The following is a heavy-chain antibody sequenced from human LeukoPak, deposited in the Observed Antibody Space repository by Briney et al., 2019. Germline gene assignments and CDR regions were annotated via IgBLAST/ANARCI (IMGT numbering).Heavy chain of an antibody. CDR2: MNPNSGNT. CDR3: ARDSYYDYVWGSYNWFDP. J-gene: IGHJ5*02. Sequence: ASVKVSCKASGYTFTSYDTNWVRQATGQGLEWMGWMNPNSGNTGYAQKFQGRVTMTRNTSISTAYMELSSLRSEDTAVYYCARDSYYDYVWGSYNWFDPWGQGTLVTVSS. CDR1: GYTFTSYD. V-gene: IGHV1-8*01. D-gene: IGHD3-16*01.